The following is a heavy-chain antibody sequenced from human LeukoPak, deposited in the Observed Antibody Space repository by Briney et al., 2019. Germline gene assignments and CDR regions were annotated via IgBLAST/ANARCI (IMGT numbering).Heavy chain of an antibody. CDR2: INTYKGDT. Sequence: ASVKVSCKASGYTLTHYNISWVRQAPGQALEWMGWINTYKGDTLYAQKLQGRVTMTADTSTNTAYMELRSLRFDDTAVYYCAREFGHCYGDNCFYFFDTWGQGFRVTVSS. V-gene: IGHV1-18*01. CDR3: AREFGHCYGDNCFYFFDT. D-gene: IGHD4-23*01. J-gene: IGHJ4*02. CDR1: GYTLTHYN.